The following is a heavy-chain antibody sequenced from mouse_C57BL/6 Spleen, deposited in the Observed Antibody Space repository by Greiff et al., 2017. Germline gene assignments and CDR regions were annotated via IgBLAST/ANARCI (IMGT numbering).Heavy chain of an antibody. CDR2: IDPSDSYT. Sequence: VQLQQPGAELVMPGASVKLSCKASGYTFTSYWMHWVKQRPGQGLEWIGEIDPSDSYTNYNQKFKGKSTLTVDKSSSTAYMQLSSLTSEDSAVYYCARKMTTVVAFDDWGQGTTLTVSS. J-gene: IGHJ2*01. D-gene: IGHD1-1*01. V-gene: IGHV1-69*01. CDR1: GYTFTSYW. CDR3: ARKMTTVVAFDD.